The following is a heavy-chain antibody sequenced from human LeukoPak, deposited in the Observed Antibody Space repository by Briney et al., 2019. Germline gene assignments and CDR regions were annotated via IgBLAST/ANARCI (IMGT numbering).Heavy chain of an antibody. V-gene: IGHV1-8*01. Sequence: GASVKVSCKASGYTFTSYDINWVRQATGQGLEWMGWMNPNSGNTGYALKFQGRVTMTRNTSISTAYMELSSLRSEDTAVYYCARALRGPVVPAATGQFDSWGQGTLVTVSS. CDR1: GYTFTSYD. D-gene: IGHD2-2*01. CDR2: MNPNSGNT. CDR3: ARALRGPVVPAATGQFDS. J-gene: IGHJ5*01.